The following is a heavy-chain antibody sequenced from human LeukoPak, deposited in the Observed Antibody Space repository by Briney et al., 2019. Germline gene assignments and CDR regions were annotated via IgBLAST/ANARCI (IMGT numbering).Heavy chain of an antibody. D-gene: IGHD3-16*01. CDR3: ARDSMITFGGTHYMDV. CDR1: SSTSYW. J-gene: IGHJ6*03. V-gene: IGHV4-39*07. Sequence: SSTSYWIGWIRQPPGKGLEWIGSIYYSGSTYYNPSLKSRVTVSVDTSKNQFSLKLSSVTAADTAVYYCARDSMITFGGTHYMDVWGKGTTVTVSS. CDR2: IYYSGST.